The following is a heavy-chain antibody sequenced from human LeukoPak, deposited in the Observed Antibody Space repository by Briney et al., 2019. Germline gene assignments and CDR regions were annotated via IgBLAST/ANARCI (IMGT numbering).Heavy chain of an antibody. CDR1: GFTFSDFY. J-gene: IGHJ3*01. V-gene: IGHV3-11*01. CDR3: ATEIGVSAASFDV. D-gene: IGHD6-13*01. CDR2: IGSSGST. Sequence: SGRSLRLSCAASGFTFSDFYMSWIRQAPGKGLECVAFIGSSGSTKYADSVQGRFTISRDNTKNSLYLQMHSLRADDSALYYCATEIGVSAASFDVWGQGTMVTVSS.